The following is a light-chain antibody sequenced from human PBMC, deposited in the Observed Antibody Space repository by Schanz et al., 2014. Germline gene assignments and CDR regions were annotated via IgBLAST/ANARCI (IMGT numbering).Light chain of an antibody. CDR1: SSDVGGYNY. CDR2: EVS. CDR3: SSYTSSSTRV. Sequence: QSALTQPPSASGSPGQSVTISCTGTSSDVGGYNYVSWYQHYPGKAPKLMIYEVSKRPSGVSNRFSGSKSGNTASLTISGLQAEDEADYYCSSYTSSSTRVFGTGTKLTVL. J-gene: IGLJ1*01. V-gene: IGLV2-14*01.